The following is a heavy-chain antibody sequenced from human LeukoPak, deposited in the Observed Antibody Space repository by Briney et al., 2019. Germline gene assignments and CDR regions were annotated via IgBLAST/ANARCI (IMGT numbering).Heavy chain of an antibody. D-gene: IGHD2-2*01. CDR1: GFTFSAYN. Sequence: PGGSLRLSCAASGFTFSAYNMNWVRQAPAKGLEWVAFIRFDGSIKYYADSVRGRFLISRDNSKNTLHLQMNSLGAEDTAVYYCARDRCSSTSCYFDYWGQGTLVTVSS. V-gene: IGHV3-30*02. CDR3: ARDRCSSTSCYFDY. J-gene: IGHJ4*02. CDR2: IRFDGSIK.